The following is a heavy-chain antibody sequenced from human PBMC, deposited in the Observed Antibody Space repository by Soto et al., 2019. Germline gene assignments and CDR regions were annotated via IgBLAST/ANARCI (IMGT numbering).Heavy chain of an antibody. J-gene: IGHJ3*01. Sequence: SETLSLTCAVYGGPFSDYYWSWIRQPPGTGLEWIGEINHRGSTHDNPSLKSRVTLSVDTSKSQFSLKLRSVTAADTAVYYCARVERGTRTTVVDSSDLWGQGTMVTVSS. CDR1: GGPFSDYY. CDR3: ARVERGTRTTVVDSSDL. V-gene: IGHV4-34*01. CDR2: INHRGST. D-gene: IGHD1-1*01.